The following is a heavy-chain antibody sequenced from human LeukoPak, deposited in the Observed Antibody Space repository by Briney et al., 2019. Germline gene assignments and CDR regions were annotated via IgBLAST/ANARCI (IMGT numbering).Heavy chain of an antibody. J-gene: IGHJ5*02. CDR3: ARASYGYGNTWFDP. CDR2: ISSNGGST. D-gene: IGHD5-18*01. Sequence: GGSLRLSCAASGFTFSRYAMHWVRQAPGKGLEYVSGISSNGGSTYYANSVKGRFTISRDNSKNTVYLQMGSLRAEDMAVYYCARASYGYGNTWFDPWGQGTLVTVSS. V-gene: IGHV3-64*01. CDR1: GFTFSRYA.